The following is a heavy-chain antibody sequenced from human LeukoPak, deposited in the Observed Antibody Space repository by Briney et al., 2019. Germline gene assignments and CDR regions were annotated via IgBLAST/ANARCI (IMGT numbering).Heavy chain of an antibody. CDR3: ARVHSSGWYDDWYFDL. CDR2: IYYSGST. Sequence: SETLSLTCTVSGGSLISYYWSCIRHPPAKGLECIWYIYYSGSTNYNPSLKSRVAISVYTSKNQFSLKLSSVTAADKAVYYWARVHSSGWYDDWYFDLWGRGTLVTVSS. V-gene: IGHV4-59*01. D-gene: IGHD6-19*01. CDR1: GGSLISYY. J-gene: IGHJ2*01.